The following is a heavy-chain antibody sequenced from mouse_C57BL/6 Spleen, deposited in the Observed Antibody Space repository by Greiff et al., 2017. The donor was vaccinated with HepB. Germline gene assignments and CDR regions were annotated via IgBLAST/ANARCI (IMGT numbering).Heavy chain of an antibody. CDR1: GYAFSSYW. Sequence: QVQLKQSGAELVKPGASVKISCKASGYAFSSYWMNWVKQRPGKGLEWIGQIYPGDGDTNYNGKFKGKATLTADKASSTAYMQLSSLTSEDSAVYFWANSNYDAMDYWGQGTSVTVSS. CDR2: IYPGDGDT. D-gene: IGHD2-5*01. J-gene: IGHJ4*01. CDR3: ANSNYDAMDY. V-gene: IGHV1-80*01.